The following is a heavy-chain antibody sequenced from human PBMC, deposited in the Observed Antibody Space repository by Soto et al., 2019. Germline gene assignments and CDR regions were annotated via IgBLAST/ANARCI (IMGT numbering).Heavy chain of an antibody. D-gene: IGHD5-18*01. Sequence: EVQLVESGGGLVKPGGSLRLSCGASGFTLSSYSMNWVRQAPGKGLEWVSFISFSSSDIYYADSVKGRFTISRDNAKNSLYLQMNSRRAEDTAVYYCARGDRWGYGPFDYWGQGTLVTVSS. CDR2: ISFSSSDI. CDR3: ARGDRWGYGPFDY. CDR1: GFTLSSYS. V-gene: IGHV3-21*01. J-gene: IGHJ4*02.